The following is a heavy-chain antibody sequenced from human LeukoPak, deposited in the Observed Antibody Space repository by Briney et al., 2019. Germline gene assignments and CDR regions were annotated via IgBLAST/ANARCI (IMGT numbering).Heavy chain of an antibody. CDR3: AKDPGGVVLRQLRFPPLFDY. D-gene: IGHD4-17*01. CDR1: GFTFSSYG. Sequence: GGSLRLSCSASGFTFSSYGMHWVRQAPGKGLEWVAGMSYDIKKKFYADSVRGRFTISRDNSQNTLFLQMNSLRPEDTAMYYCAKDPGGVVLRQLRFPPLFDYWGQGTLVTVSS. J-gene: IGHJ4*02. CDR2: MSYDIKKK. V-gene: IGHV3-30*18.